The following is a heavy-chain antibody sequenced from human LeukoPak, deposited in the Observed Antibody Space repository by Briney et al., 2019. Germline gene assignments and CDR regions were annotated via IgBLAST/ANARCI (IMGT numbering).Heavy chain of an antibody. V-gene: IGHV3-7*01. J-gene: IGHJ6*02. Sequence: GGSLRLSCAASGFTFSSYWMSWVRQAPGKELEWVASIKQDGSEKYYVDSAKGRFTISRDNAENSLYLQMNSLRAEETAVYYCAREVDTAMVTESYYYYYYGMDVWGQGTTVTVSS. CDR1: GFTFSSYW. CDR2: IKQDGSEK. D-gene: IGHD5-18*01. CDR3: AREVDTAMVTESYYYYYYGMDV.